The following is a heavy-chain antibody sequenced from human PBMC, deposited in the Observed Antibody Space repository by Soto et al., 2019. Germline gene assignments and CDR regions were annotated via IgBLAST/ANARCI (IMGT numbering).Heavy chain of an antibody. CDR3: AREWLGGLGHYFDL. J-gene: IGHJ2*01. D-gene: IGHD3-10*01. Sequence: QVHLQESGPGLVKPSETLSLTCTVSGGSVSSGSFYWSWIRQSPGKGLEWIANIYYSGRANYNSSLHSRVPMSVDTSNNQFSLKLSSLTAADTAVYYCAREWLGGLGHYFDLWGRGHLVTVSS. CDR1: GGSVSSGSFY. V-gene: IGHV4-61*01. CDR2: IYYSGRA.